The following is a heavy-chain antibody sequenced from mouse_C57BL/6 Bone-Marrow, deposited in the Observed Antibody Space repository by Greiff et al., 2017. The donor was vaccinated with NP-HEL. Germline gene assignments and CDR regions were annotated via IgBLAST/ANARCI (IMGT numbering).Heavy chain of an antibody. D-gene: IGHD1-1*01. J-gene: IGHJ4*01. CDR3: TDYTTGDAMDY. CDR2: IRLKSDNYAT. Sequence: EVKLMESGGGLVQPGGSMKLSCVASGFTFSNYWMNWVRQSPEKGLEWVAQIRLKSDNYATHYAESVKGRFTISRDDSKSSVYLQMNNLRAEDTGIYYCTDYTTGDAMDYWGQGTSVTVSS. CDR1: GFTFSNYW. V-gene: IGHV6-3*01.